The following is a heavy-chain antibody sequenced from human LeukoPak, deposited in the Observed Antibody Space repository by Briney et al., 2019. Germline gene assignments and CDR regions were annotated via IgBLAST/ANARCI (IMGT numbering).Heavy chain of an antibody. D-gene: IGHD3-10*01. CDR1: GFTFSSYS. V-gene: IGHV3-48*04. J-gene: IGHJ5*02. CDR3: ARGQRITMVRGACWFDP. Sequence: GGSLRLSCAASGFTFSSYSMNWVRQAPGKGLEWVSYISSSSSTIYYADSVKGRFTISRDNAKNSLYLQMTSLRAEDTAVYYCARGQRITMVRGACWFDPWGQGTLVTVSS. CDR2: ISSSSSTI.